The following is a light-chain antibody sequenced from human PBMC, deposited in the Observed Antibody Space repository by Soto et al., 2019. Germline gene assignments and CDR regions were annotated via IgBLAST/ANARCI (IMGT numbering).Light chain of an antibody. CDR3: QKFNTAPLT. CDR2: SAS. Sequence: DIQMTQSPSSLSASVGDRVTITFRASQDISVYLAWYQQKPGKVPKLLIYSASTLQSGVPSRFSGIGSGTDVPLTISSLQPEDVATYCCQKFNTAPLTFGQGTRLEIK. CDR1: QDISVY. J-gene: IGKJ5*01. V-gene: IGKV1-27*01.